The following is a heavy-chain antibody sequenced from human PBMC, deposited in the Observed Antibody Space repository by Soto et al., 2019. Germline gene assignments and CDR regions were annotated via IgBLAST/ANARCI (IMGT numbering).Heavy chain of an antibody. Sequence: EVQLVESGGGLVQPGGSLRLSCAASGFTVSSNYMSWVRQAPGKGLEWVSVIYSGGSTYYADSVKGRFTISRDNSKNTLYLQMNSLRAEDTAVYYCARDVAVAGTDAFDIWGQGTMATVSS. CDR3: ARDVAVAGTDAFDI. V-gene: IGHV3-66*01. CDR1: GFTVSSNY. D-gene: IGHD6-19*01. J-gene: IGHJ3*02. CDR2: IYSGGST.